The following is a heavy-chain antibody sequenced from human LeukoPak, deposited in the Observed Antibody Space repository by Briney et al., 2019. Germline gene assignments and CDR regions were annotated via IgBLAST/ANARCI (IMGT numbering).Heavy chain of an antibody. J-gene: IGHJ4*02. CDR2: IYTSGST. CDR3: ARQERGTLDY. CDR1: GGSISSYY. Sequence: SETLSLTCTVSGGSISSYYWSWIRQPPGKGLEWIGYIYTSGSTNYNPSLKSRVTISVDTSKNQFSLKLSSVTAADTAVYYCARQERGTLDYWGQETLVTVSS. V-gene: IGHV4-4*09.